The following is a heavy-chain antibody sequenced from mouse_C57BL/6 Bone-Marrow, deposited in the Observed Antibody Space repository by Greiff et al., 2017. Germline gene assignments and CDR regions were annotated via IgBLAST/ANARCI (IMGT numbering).Heavy chain of an antibody. CDR2: INPNNGGT. D-gene: IGHD2-4*01. Sequence: EVQLQQSGPELVKPGASVKISCKASGYTFTDYYMNWVKQSHGKSLEWIGDINPNNGGTSYNQKFKGKATLTVDKSSSTAYMELRSLTSEDSAVYYCARNYDYAVYAMDYWGQGTSVTVSS. CDR3: ARNYDYAVYAMDY. J-gene: IGHJ4*01. CDR1: GYTFTDYY. V-gene: IGHV1-26*01.